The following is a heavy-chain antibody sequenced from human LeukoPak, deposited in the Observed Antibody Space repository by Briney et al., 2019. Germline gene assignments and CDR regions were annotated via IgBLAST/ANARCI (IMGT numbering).Heavy chain of an antibody. CDR1: GFTFSSYA. Sequence: GGSLRLSCAASGFTFSSYAMHWVRQAPGKGLEWVTMISYDGSNQYYADSVRGRFTISRDNSKNTLYLQMNRLTIEDTAVYYCAKELQWLVPGYYYYGMDVWGQGTTVTVSS. J-gene: IGHJ6*02. CDR2: ISYDGSNQ. D-gene: IGHD6-19*01. CDR3: AKELQWLVPGYYYYGMDV. V-gene: IGHV3-30-3*01.